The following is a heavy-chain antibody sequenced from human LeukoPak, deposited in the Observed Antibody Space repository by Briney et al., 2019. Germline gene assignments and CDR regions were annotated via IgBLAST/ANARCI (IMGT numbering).Heavy chain of an antibody. CDR2: IYHSGST. CDR3: ARDCSSTSCYDAFDT. J-gene: IGHJ3*02. D-gene: IGHD2-2*01. Sequence: PSETLSLTCAVSGGSISSSNWWSWVRQPPGKGLEWIGEIYHSGSTNYNPSLKSRVTISVDKSKNQFSLKLSSVTAADTAVYYCARDCSSTSCYDAFDTWGQGTMVTVSS. CDR1: GGSISSSNW. V-gene: IGHV4-4*02.